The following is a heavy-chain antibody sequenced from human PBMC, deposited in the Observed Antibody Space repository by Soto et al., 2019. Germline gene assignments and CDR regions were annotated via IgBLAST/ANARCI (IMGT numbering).Heavy chain of an antibody. CDR1: GFTFSSYG. V-gene: IGHV3-33*01. J-gene: IGHJ6*02. Sequence: PGGSLRLSCAASGFTFSSYGMHWVRQAPGKGLEWVAVIWYDGSNKYYADSVKGRFTISRDNAKNSLYLQMNSLRAEDTAVYYCARDRSSGWYYYYGMDVWGQGTTVTVSS. D-gene: IGHD6-19*01. CDR3: ARDRSSGWYYYYGMDV. CDR2: IWYDGSNK.